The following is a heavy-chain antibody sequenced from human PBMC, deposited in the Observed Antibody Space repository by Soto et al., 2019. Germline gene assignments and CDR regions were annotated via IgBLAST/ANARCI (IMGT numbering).Heavy chain of an antibody. Sequence: EVQLVESGGGLIQPGGSLRLSCAASGFTVSSNYMSWVRQAPGKGLEWVSAISGSGGSTYYADSVKGRFTISRDNSKNTLYLQMNSLRAEDTAVYYCAKSPSLGQLTKSEYFQHWGQGTLVTVSS. CDR3: AKSPSLGQLTKSEYFQH. J-gene: IGHJ1*01. V-gene: IGHV3-23*04. CDR1: GFTVSSNY. CDR2: ISGSGGST. D-gene: IGHD6-13*01.